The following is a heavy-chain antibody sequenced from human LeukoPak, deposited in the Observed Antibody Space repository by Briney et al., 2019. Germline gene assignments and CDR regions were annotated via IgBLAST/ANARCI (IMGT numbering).Heavy chain of an antibody. CDR2: INPNSGGT. CDR3: ARVDSEYCSSTSCYKWFDP. J-gene: IGHJ5*02. CDR1: GYTFTGYY. V-gene: IGHV1-2*02. D-gene: IGHD2-2*02. Sequence: ASVKVSCKASGYTFTGYYIYWVRQAPGQGLEWMGWINPNSGGTNYAQKFQGRVAMTRDTSVNTAYMELSRLRSDGTAVYYCARVDSEYCSSTSCYKWFDPWGQGTLVTVSS.